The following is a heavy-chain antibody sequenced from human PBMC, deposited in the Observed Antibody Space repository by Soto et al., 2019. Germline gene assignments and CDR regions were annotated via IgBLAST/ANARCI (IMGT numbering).Heavy chain of an antibody. CDR2: IYHSGST. V-gene: IGHV4-4*02. CDR1: GGSISSSNW. J-gene: IGHJ4*02. D-gene: IGHD3-10*01. CDR3: AREAVITMGHDY. Sequence: QVQLQESGPGLVKPSGTLSLTCAVSGGSISSSNWWSWVRQPPGKGLEWIGEIYHSGSTNYNPSLKSRXXIXVXXAKNQFSLKLSSVTAADTAVYYCAREAVITMGHDYWGQGTLVTVSS.